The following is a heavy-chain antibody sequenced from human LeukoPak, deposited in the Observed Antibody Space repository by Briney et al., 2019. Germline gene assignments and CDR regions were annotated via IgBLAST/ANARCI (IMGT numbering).Heavy chain of an antibody. V-gene: IGHV1-69*05. J-gene: IGHJ4*02. CDR2: IIPIFGTA. Sequence: RASVKVSCRASGGTFSSYAISWVRQAPGQGLEWMGGIIPIFGTANYAQKFQGRVTITTDESTSTAYMELSSLRSEDTAVYYCARGVELRYFDWLLDYWGQGTLVTVSS. CDR1: GGTFSSYA. CDR3: ARGVELRYFDWLLDY. D-gene: IGHD3-9*01.